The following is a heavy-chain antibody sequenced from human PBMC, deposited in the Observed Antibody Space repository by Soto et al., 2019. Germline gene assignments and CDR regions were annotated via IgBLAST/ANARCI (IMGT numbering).Heavy chain of an antibody. CDR2: ISYDGSNK. J-gene: IGHJ6*02. CDR1: GFTFSSYG. D-gene: IGHD3-3*01. V-gene: IGHV3-30*18. CDR3: AKDRSDFWSGYYRGYYYYGMDV. Sequence: QVQLVESGGGVVQPGRSLRLSCAASGFTFSSYGMHWVRQAPGKGLEWVAVISYDGSNKYYADSVKGRFTISRDNSKNTLYLQMNSLRAEDTAVYYCAKDRSDFWSGYYRGYYYYGMDVWGQGTTVTVSS.